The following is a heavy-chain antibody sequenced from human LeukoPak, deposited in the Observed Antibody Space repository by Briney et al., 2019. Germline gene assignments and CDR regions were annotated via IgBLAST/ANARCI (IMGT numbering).Heavy chain of an antibody. Sequence: ASVKVSCKVSGYTLTELSMHWVRQAPGKGLEWMGGFDPEDGETIYAQKFQGRVTMTEDTSTDTAYMELSSLRSEDTAVYYCATTGLRRHPDYYYYYMDVWGKGTTVTISS. CDR3: ATTGLRRHPDYYYYYMDV. D-gene: IGHD1-1*01. J-gene: IGHJ6*03. CDR1: GYTLTELS. V-gene: IGHV1-24*01. CDR2: FDPEDGET.